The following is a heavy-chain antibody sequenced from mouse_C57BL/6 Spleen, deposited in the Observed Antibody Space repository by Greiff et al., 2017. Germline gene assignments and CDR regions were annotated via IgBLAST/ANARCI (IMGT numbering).Heavy chain of an antibody. CDR1: GFTFSDYG. D-gene: IGHD1-2*01. V-gene: IGHV5-17*01. CDR3: ARQSDGYYFDY. Sequence: EVKLMESGGGLVKPGGSLKLSCAASGFTFSDYGMHWVRQAPEKGLEWVAYISSGSSTIYYADTVKGRFTISRDNAKNTLFLQMTSLRSEDTAMYYCARQSDGYYFDYWGQGTTLTVSS. CDR2: ISSGSSTI. J-gene: IGHJ2*01.